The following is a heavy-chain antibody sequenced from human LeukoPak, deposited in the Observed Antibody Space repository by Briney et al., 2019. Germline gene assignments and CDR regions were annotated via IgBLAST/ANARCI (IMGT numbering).Heavy chain of an antibody. CDR2: IYYSGST. Sequence: SETLSLTCTVSGGSISSGGYYWSWIRQHPGKGLEWIGYIYYSGSTYNNPSLKSRVTISVDTSKNQFSLKLSSVTAADTAVYYCARDSRWWFDPWGQGTLVTVSS. CDR3: ARDSRWWFDP. V-gene: IGHV4-31*03. D-gene: IGHD2-15*01. J-gene: IGHJ5*02. CDR1: GGSISSGGYY.